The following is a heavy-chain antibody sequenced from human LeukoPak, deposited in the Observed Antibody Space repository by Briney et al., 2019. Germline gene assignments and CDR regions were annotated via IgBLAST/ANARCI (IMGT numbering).Heavy chain of an antibody. Sequence: PETLSLTCAVYGGSFSGYYWSWIRQPPGKGLEWIGEINHSGSTNYNPSLKSRVTISVDTSKNQFSLKLSSVTAADTAVYYCARGQKAVAGSWFDPWGQGTLVTVSS. CDR1: GGSFSGYY. CDR2: INHSGST. D-gene: IGHD6-19*01. V-gene: IGHV4-34*01. J-gene: IGHJ5*02. CDR3: ARGQKAVAGSWFDP.